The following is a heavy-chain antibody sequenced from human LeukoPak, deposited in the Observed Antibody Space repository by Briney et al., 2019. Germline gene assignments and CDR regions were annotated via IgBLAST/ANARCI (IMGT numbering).Heavy chain of an antibody. Sequence: PGGSLTLSCAASGFTFDDCATHWVRQAPGKGLEWVSLISGDGGETYYADSVKGRFTISRDNSKNSLYLQMNSLRTEDTALYYCAKARVGSKWDSVDYWGQGILVTVSS. D-gene: IGHD1-26*01. CDR2: ISGDGGET. CDR3: AKARVGSKWDSVDY. CDR1: GFTFDDCA. J-gene: IGHJ4*02. V-gene: IGHV3-43*02.